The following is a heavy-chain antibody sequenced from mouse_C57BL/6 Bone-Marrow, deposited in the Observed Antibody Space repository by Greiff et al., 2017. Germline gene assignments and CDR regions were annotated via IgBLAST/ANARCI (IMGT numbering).Heavy chain of an antibody. CDR1: GYTFTSYW. CDR3: ASGYYGSPWFAY. CDR2: IHPNSGST. D-gene: IGHD1-1*01. Sequence: QVQLQQPGAELVKPGASVKLSCKASGYTFTSYWMHWVKQRPGQGLEWIGMIHPNSGSTNYNEKFKSKATLTVDKSSSTAYMQLSSLTSEDSAIYYCASGYYGSPWFAYWGQGTLVTVSA. V-gene: IGHV1-64*01. J-gene: IGHJ3*01.